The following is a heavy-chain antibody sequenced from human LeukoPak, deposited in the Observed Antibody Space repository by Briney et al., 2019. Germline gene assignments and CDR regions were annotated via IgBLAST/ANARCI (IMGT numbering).Heavy chain of an antibody. V-gene: IGHV4/OR15-8*01. CDR2: IHHDGRI. Sequence: PSETLSLTCDVSGGSIDSTNWWNWVSQPPGKGLEWIGEIHHDGRINYNPSLKSRVTLSVDKSKNQFSLRLNSVTAADTAMYYCARSHDHLWGNYPDYWGQGTLVTVSS. D-gene: IGHD3-16*02. CDR1: GGSIDSTNW. CDR3: ARSHDHLWGNYPDY. J-gene: IGHJ4*02.